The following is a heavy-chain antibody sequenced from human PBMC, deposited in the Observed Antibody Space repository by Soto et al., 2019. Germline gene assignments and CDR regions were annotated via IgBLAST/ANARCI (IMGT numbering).Heavy chain of an antibody. D-gene: IGHD1-7*01. Sequence: PGGSLRLSCTASGFTFGDYAMSWVRQAPGKGLEWVGFIRSKAYGGTTEYAASVKGRFTISRDDSKSIAYLQMNSLKTEDTAVYYCTRLVITGTTYYYYGMDVWGQGTTVTVSS. CDR3: TRLVITGTTYYYYGMDV. J-gene: IGHJ6*02. CDR2: IRSKAYGGTT. CDR1: GFTFGDYA. V-gene: IGHV3-49*04.